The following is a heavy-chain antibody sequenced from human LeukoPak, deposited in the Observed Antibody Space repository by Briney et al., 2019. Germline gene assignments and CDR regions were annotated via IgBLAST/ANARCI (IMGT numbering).Heavy chain of an antibody. D-gene: IGHD2-8*01. CDR3: ARGYCTNGVCPYGMDV. Sequence: ASVKVSCKASGYTFTSYGISWVRRAPGQGLEWMGWISAYNGNTNYAQKLQGRVTMTTDTSTSTAYMELRSLRSDDTAVYYCARGYCTNGVCPYGMDVWGQGTTVTVSS. CDR2: ISAYNGNT. V-gene: IGHV1-18*01. J-gene: IGHJ6*02. CDR1: GYTFTSYG.